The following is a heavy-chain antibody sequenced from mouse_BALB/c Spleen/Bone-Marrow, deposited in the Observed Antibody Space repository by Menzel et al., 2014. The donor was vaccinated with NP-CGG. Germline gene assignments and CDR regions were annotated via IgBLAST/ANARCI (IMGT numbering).Heavy chain of an antibody. Sequence: EVQLQQSGGGLVQPGRSLKLSCAASGFDFSGYWMSWVRQAPGKGLEWIGEINPDSSTINYTPSLKDKFIISRDNAKNTLYLQMSKVRSEDTALYYCARPGYYGVMDYWGQGTSVTVSS. J-gene: IGHJ4*01. CDR3: ARPGYYGVMDY. CDR1: GFDFSGYW. V-gene: IGHV4-1*02. CDR2: INPDSSTI. D-gene: IGHD1-1*01.